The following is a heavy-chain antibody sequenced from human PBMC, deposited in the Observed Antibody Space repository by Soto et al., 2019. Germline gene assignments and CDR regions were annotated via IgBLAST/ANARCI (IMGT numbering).Heavy chain of an antibody. V-gene: IGHV3-73*01. Sequence: GGSLRLSCAASGFTFSGSAIHWVRQASGKGLEWVARIRTKSNGYATTYAASVKGRFTISRDDSKDMAYLQMNGLKTEDTAMYYCSRVEYVTSSPIGWGQGTLVTVSS. CDR1: GFTFSGSA. CDR2: IRTKSNGYAT. CDR3: SRVEYVTSSPIG. D-gene: IGHD6-6*01. J-gene: IGHJ4*02.